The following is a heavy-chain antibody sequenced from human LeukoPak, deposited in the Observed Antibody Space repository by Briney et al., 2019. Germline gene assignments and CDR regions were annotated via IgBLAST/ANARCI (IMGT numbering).Heavy chain of an antibody. CDR3: ARVCDILTGYCLFDY. CDR2: ISAYNGNT. Sequence: ASVKVSCKASGYTFTSYGISWVRQAPGQGLEWMGWISAYNGNTNYAQKLQGRVTMTTDTSTSTAYMELRSLRPDDTAVYYCARVCDILTGYCLFDYWGQGTLVTVSS. J-gene: IGHJ4*02. CDR1: GYTFTSYG. D-gene: IGHD3-9*01. V-gene: IGHV1-18*01.